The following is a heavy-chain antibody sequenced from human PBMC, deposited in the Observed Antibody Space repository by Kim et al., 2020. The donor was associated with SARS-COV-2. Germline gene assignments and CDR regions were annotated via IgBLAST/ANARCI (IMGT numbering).Heavy chain of an antibody. D-gene: IGHD2-2*01. J-gene: IGHJ4*02. CDR2: INQSGST. Sequence: SETLSLTCGVYGGSFSGYYWSWIRQPPGMGLEWIGEINQSGSTNYNPSLKSRVTISRDTSNNQFSLKLRSVTAADTAVYYCARIRLGALVPGARSAGSSFDSWGQGTLVTVSS. CDR3: ARIRLGALVPGARSAGSSFDS. CDR1: GGSFSGYY. V-gene: IGHV4-34*01.